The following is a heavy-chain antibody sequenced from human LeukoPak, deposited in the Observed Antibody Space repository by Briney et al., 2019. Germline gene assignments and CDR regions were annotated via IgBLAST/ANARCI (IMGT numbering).Heavy chain of an antibody. CDR3: ARDRGSWPRDWFDP. CDR1: GYTFTGYY. CDR2: INPDSGGT. V-gene: IGHV1-2*02. J-gene: IGHJ5*02. Sequence: ASVKVSCKASGYTFTGYYMHWVRQAPGHGLEWMGWINPDSGGTNYAQKFQGRVTMTRDTSISTAYMELSRLRSDDTAVYYCARDRGSWPRDWFDPWGQGTLVTVSS. D-gene: IGHD6-13*01.